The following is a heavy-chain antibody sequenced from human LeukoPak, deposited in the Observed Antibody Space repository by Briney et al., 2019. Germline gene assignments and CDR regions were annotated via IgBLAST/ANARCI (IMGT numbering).Heavy chain of an antibody. D-gene: IGHD2-15*01. Sequence: GGSLRLSCAASGFTFSSYEMNWVRQAPGKGLEWVSYISDSGSSIDYADSVKGRFTLSRDNSKNTVFLQMNSLRAEDTAVYYCAKSIGGVVVVAADYWGQGTLVTVSS. V-gene: IGHV3-48*03. CDR1: GFTFSSYE. J-gene: IGHJ4*02. CDR3: AKSIGGVVVVAADY. CDR2: ISDSGSSI.